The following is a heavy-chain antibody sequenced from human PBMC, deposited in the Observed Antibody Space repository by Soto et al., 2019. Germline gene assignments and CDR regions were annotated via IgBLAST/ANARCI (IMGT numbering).Heavy chain of an antibody. CDR3: AKAHGYSSGWRADS. Sequence: VQLVESGGGLVQPGGSLRLSCAASGFTFNKHGMHWVRQAPGKGLEWVAVVSYDGSSQYYADSVKGRFTISRDNSKNMVYLQMTTLRREDAAVYYCAKAHGYSSGWRADSWGQGTRVTVSA. J-gene: IGHJ4*02. CDR2: VSYDGSSQ. V-gene: IGHV3-30*18. CDR1: GFTFNKHG. D-gene: IGHD6-19*01.